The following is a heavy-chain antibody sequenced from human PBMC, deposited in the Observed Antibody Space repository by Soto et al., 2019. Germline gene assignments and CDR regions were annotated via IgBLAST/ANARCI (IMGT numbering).Heavy chain of an antibody. CDR1: GFTFSRYG. CDR3: ANAKYSSSWYSYGMDV. D-gene: IGHD6-13*01. V-gene: IGHV3-30*18. J-gene: IGHJ6*02. CDR2: ISHDGSNK. Sequence: QVQLVESGGGVVQPGRSLRLSCAASGFTFSRYGMHWVRQAPGKGLEWVAVISHDGSNKYYADSVKGRFTISRDNSKNTLYLQMNSLRAEDTAVYYCANAKYSSSWYSYGMDVWGQGTTVTVSS.